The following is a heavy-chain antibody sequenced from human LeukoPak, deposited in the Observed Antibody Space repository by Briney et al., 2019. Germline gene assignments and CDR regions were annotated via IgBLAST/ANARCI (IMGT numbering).Heavy chain of an antibody. CDR3: ARVYDSSGYQHDAFDI. Sequence: PGGSLRLSCAASGFTFSDYYMSWIRQAPGKGLEWVSYISSSGSTIYYADSVKGRFTISRDNAKSSLYLQMNSLRAEDTAVYYCARVYDSSGYQHDAFDIWGQGTMVTVSS. J-gene: IGHJ3*02. D-gene: IGHD3-22*01. V-gene: IGHV3-11*01. CDR1: GFTFSDYY. CDR2: ISSSGSTI.